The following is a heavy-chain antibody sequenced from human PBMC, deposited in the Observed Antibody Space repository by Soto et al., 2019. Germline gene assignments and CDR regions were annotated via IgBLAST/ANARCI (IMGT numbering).Heavy chain of an antibody. CDR1: GFTFSKYS. CDR3: ATGKEEYCGGDCYFDY. CDR2: ITTSSTTI. J-gene: IGHJ4*02. V-gene: IGHV3-48*02. Sequence: GGSLRLSCAASGFTFSKYSMNWVRQAPGNGLEWVSYITTSSTTIYYADSVKDRFTISRDNAKNSLYLQMNSLRDEDTAVYYCATGKEEYCGGDCYFDYWGQGTLVTVSS. D-gene: IGHD2-21*02.